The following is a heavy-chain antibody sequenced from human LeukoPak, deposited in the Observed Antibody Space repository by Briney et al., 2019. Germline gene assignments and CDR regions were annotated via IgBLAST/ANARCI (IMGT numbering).Heavy chain of an antibody. J-gene: IGHJ6*03. CDR3: ARDHNEFCSPPYYYYMDG. D-gene: IGHD3-3*01. CDR2: IYHSGST. Sequence: SETMSLTSAVYGYSISSGYYWGCIRQPPGKGLEWIGSIYHSGSTYYNPSLKSRATISVDTSKNPFSLKVSSVTAADTAVYYCARDHNEFCSPPYYYYMDGCGKGTTVTVSS. CDR1: GYSISSGYY. V-gene: IGHV4-38-2*02.